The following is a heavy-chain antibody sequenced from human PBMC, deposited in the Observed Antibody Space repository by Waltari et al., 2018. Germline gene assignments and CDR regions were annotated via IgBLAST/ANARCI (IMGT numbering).Heavy chain of an antibody. CDR3: AKDLYSWRRVSGDY. CDR1: GFTFSSYA. V-gene: IGHV3-23*01. D-gene: IGHD3-10*01. Sequence: EVQLLESGGGLVQPGGSLRLSCAASGFTFSSYAVHWVRQAPGKGLEWVSGISGSGGSTYYTDSVKGRFTISRDNAKNTLDLQMNSLRAEDTAAYYCAKDLYSWRRVSGDYWGQGTLVTVSS. J-gene: IGHJ4*02. CDR2: ISGSGGST.